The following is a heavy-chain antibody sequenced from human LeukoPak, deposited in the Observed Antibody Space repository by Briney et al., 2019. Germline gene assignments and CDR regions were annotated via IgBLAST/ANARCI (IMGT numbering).Heavy chain of an antibody. CDR2: INPSGGST. CDR1: GYTFSTNY. Sequence: ASVKVSCKASGYTFSTNYMHWVRQAPGQGLEWMGKINPSGGSTSSAQKFQGRLTMTMDTSTSTGYMELSSLSSEDTAVYYCAIDPRCWGHGPLVTDSS. V-gene: IGHV1-46*01. J-gene: IGHJ4*01. D-gene: IGHD4-17*01. CDR3: AIDPRC.